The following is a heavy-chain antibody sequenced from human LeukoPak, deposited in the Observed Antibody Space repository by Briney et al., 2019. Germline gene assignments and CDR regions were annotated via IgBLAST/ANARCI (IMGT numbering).Heavy chain of an antibody. D-gene: IGHD4-4*01. CDR1: GGSFSGYY. J-gene: IGHJ4*02. V-gene: IGHV4-34*01. CDR3: ARGWNSNYGGDYFDY. CDR2: INHSGST. Sequence: PSETLSLTCAVYGGSFSGYYWSWIRQPPGEGLEWIGEINHSGSTNYNPSLKSRVTISVDTSKNQFSLKLSSVTAADTAVYYCARGWNSNYGGDYFDYWGQGTLVTVSS.